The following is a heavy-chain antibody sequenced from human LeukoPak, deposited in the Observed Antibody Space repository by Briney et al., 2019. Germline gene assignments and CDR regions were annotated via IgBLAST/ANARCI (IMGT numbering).Heavy chain of an antibody. Sequence: GGSLRLSCAASGFSFSSFWMSWVRQAPGKGLEWVANIKQDGNEKYYVDSVKGRFTISRDNAKNSLYLQMNSLRAEDTAVYYCARGVGQDAFDIWGQGTMVTVSS. CDR3: ARGVGQDAFDI. D-gene: IGHD1-26*01. V-gene: IGHV3-7*03. J-gene: IGHJ3*02. CDR1: GFSFSSFW. CDR2: IKQDGNEK.